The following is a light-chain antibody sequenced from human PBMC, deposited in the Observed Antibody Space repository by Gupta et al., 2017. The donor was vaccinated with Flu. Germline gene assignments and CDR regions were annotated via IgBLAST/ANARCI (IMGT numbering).Light chain of an antibody. Sequence: ERATLSCRASQSVSSNLAWYQQKPGQAPRLLIYDASNRATGIPARFSGSGSGTDFTLTISSLEPEDFAIYYCQQHSNWPRRTFGPGTKVHIK. CDR2: DAS. V-gene: IGKV3-11*01. J-gene: IGKJ3*01. CDR3: QQHSNWPRRT. CDR1: QSVSSN.